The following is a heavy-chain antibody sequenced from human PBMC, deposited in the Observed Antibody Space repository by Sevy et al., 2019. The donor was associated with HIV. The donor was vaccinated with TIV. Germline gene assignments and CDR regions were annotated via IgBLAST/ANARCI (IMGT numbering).Heavy chain of an antibody. Sequence: SETLSLTCTVSGGSISLYYWSWIRQPAGKGLEWIGHNYVSGSTSYNPSLKSRVTMSVDTSENQISLKLTSVTAADTAVYYCAREAKLGAPLGYWGQGTLVTVSS. CDR2: NYVSGST. J-gene: IGHJ4*02. D-gene: IGHD3-16*01. V-gene: IGHV4-4*07. CDR1: GGSISLYY. CDR3: AREAKLGAPLGY.